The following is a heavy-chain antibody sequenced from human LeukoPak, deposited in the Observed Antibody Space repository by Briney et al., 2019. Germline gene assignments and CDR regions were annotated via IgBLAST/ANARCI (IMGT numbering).Heavy chain of an antibody. CDR3: ARDLSSSFDY. J-gene: IGHJ4*02. V-gene: IGHV3-53*01. CDR1: GFTVSNNY. Sequence: QPGGSLRLSCAVSGFTVSNNYMNWVRQAPGKGLEWVSVIYRGGDTYYVDSVKGRFTISRDNYKNTLYLQMNSLRAEDTAVYYCARDLSSSFDYWGRGTLVTVSS. CDR2: IYRGGDT. D-gene: IGHD3-16*01.